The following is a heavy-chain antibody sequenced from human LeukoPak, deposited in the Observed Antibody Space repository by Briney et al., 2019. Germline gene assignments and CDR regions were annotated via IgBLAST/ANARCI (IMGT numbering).Heavy chain of an antibody. CDR3: ARDGPTAAPFAY. V-gene: IGHV1-46*01. J-gene: IGHJ4*02. D-gene: IGHD2-2*01. CDR2: INPSGGST. CDR1: GYRFTSYD. Sequence: ASGKVSCKASGYRFTSYDMHWVRQAPGQGLEWMGIINPSGGSTSYAQRFQGRVAMPRDTSTTTVYMEVNSLTSEDTAVYFCARDGPTAAPFAYWGQGTLVTVSS.